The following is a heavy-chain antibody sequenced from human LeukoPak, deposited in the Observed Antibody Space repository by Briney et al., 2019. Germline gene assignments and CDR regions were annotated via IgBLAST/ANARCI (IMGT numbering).Heavy chain of an antibody. V-gene: IGHV3-73*01. CDR3: AKSRGSGSNMARGVNFDY. D-gene: IGHD3-10*01. Sequence: GGSLRLSCAASGFTFSGSAMHWVRQASGKGLEWVGRIRSKANSYATAYAASVKGRFTISRDNSKNTLFLQMNTLRAEDTAVYYCAKSRGSGSNMARGVNFDYWGQGTLVTVSS. CDR2: IRSKANSYAT. CDR1: GFTFSGSA. J-gene: IGHJ4*02.